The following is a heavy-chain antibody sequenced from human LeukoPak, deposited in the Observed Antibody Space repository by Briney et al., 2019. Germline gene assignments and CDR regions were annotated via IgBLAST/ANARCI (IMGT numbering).Heavy chain of an antibody. V-gene: IGHV4-34*01. CDR1: GGSFSGYY. CDR2: INHSGNT. J-gene: IGHJ4*02. Sequence: SETLSLTCVVYGGSFSGYYWSWIRQPPGKGLEWIGEINHSGNTNHNPSLKSRVTISVDTSKNQFSLKLSSVTAADTAVYYCARGRGGYFDYWGQGTLVTVSS. D-gene: IGHD3-3*01. CDR3: ARGRGGYFDY.